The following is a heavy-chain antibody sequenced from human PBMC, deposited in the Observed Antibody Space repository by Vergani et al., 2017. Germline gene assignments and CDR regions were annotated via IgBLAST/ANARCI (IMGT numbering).Heavy chain of an antibody. V-gene: IGHV3-9*01. D-gene: IGHD3-3*01. Sequence: EVQLVESGGGLVQPGRSLRLSCAASGFTFDDYAMHWVRQAPGKGLEWVSGISWNSGSTGYADSVKGRFTISRDNAKNSLYLQMNSLRAEDTALYYCARLAREDFWSGWIVYWGQGTLVTVSS. CDR1: GFTFDDYA. CDR2: ISWNSGST. J-gene: IGHJ4*02. CDR3: ARLAREDFWSGWIVY.